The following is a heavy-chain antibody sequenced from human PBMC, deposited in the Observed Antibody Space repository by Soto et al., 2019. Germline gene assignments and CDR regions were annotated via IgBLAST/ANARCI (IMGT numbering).Heavy chain of an antibody. CDR2: ISYRGST. V-gene: IGHV4-59*01. Sequence: ETLSLTCPVSAGSITTSYWSWIRQPLGKALEWIGYISYRGSTNYNPSLKSRLTISIDTSKSQISLKLTSMTTADTAVYYCASSGIVGREVNTWFDPWGQGTLVTVYS. CDR3: ASSGIVGREVNTWFDP. J-gene: IGHJ5*02. CDR1: AGSITTSY. D-gene: IGHD3-22*01.